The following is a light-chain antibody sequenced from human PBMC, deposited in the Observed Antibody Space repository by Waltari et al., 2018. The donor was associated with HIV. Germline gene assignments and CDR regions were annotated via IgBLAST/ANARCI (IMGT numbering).Light chain of an antibody. CDR3: TFFAGNNRL. J-gene: IGLJ3*02. Sequence: QSALTQPPSASGSPGQSVTISCTGTSSDFGAYIYVSCYQHHPGKAPKLIIYEVNKRPSGVPDRFSGSKSGNTASLTVSGLQAEDEADYYCTFFAGNNRLFGGGTKLTVL. V-gene: IGLV2-8*01. CDR1: SSDFGAYIY. CDR2: EVN.